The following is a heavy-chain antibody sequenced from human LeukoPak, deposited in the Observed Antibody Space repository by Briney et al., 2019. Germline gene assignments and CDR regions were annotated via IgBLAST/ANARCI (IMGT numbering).Heavy chain of an antibody. CDR1: GFTFSSYA. CDR2: ISYDGSNK. J-gene: IGHJ4*02. V-gene: IGHV3-30*01. D-gene: IGHD3-3*01. Sequence: PGGSLRLSCAASGFTFSSYAMHWVRQAPGKGLEWVAVISYDGSNKNYADSVKGRFTISRDNSKNTLYLQMNSLRAEDTAVYYCARARLNDFWSGLGDYWGQGTLVTVSS. CDR3: ARARLNDFWSGLGDY.